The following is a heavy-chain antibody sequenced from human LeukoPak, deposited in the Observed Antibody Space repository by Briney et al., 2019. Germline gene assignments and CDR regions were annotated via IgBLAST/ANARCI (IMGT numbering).Heavy chain of an antibody. CDR3: ARGSRSSGSDH. D-gene: IGHD6-19*01. J-gene: IGHJ4*02. V-gene: IGHV4-34*01. Sequence: SETLSLTCAVYGGSFSGYYWSWIRQPPGKGLEWIGEINHSGSTNYNPSLKSRVTISVDTSKNQFSLKLSSVTAADTAVYYCARGSRSSGSDHWGQGTLVTVSS. CDR1: GGSFSGYY. CDR2: INHSGST.